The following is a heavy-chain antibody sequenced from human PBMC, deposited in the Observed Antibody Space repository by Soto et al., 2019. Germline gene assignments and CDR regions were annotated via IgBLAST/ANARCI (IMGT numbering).Heavy chain of an antibody. CDR1: GGSVSSGDYY. V-gene: IGHV4-61*08. CDR3: ARITADTSMIYWLDP. CDR2: IYYSGNT. Sequence: SSETLSLTCTVSGGSVSSGDYYWSWIRQPPGKGLEWIGYIYYSGNTNYNPSLKSRVIISVDTSKNLFSLKLTSVTAADTAVYYCARITADTSMIYWLDPWGQGTRVTVST. J-gene: IGHJ5*02. D-gene: IGHD5-18*01.